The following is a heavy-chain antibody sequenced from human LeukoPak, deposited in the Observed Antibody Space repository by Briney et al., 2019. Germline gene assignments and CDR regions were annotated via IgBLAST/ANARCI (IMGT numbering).Heavy chain of an antibody. J-gene: IGHJ4*02. V-gene: IGHV1-3*01. CDR2: INAGNGNT. CDR3: ARDGVDYGDYEGYFDF. CDR1: GYTFTSYA. D-gene: IGHD4-17*01. Sequence: ASVKVSCEASGYTFTSYAMHWVRQAPGQRLEWMGWINAGNGNTKYSHKFQGRVTITRDTSASTAYMELSSLRSEDTAVYYCARDGVDYGDYEGYFDFWGQGTLVTVSS.